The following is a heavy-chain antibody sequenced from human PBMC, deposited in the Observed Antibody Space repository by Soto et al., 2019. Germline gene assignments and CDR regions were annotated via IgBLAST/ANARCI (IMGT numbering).Heavy chain of an antibody. CDR3: AKGVGGNSPSGFDP. CDR2: ISWDGGST. Sequence: GGSLRLSCAASGFTFDDYTMHWVRQAPGKGLEWVSLISWDGGSTYYADSVKGRFTISRDNSKNSLYLQMNSLRTEDTALYYCAKGVGGNSPSGFDPWGQGTLVTVSS. CDR1: GFTFDDYT. D-gene: IGHD2-21*02. V-gene: IGHV3-43*01. J-gene: IGHJ5*02.